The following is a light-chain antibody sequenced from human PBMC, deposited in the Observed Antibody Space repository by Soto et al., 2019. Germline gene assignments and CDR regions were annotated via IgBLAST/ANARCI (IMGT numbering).Light chain of an antibody. CDR3: CSYAGNSGV. CDR2: EVS. Sequence: QSALTQPASVSGSPGQSIIISCTGTSSDVGSYNFVSWYQQHPGKAPKLMIYEVSKRPSGVSKRFSGSKSGNTASLTISGLQPEDEADYCCSYAGNSGVFGGGTQLTVL. CDR1: SSDVGSYNF. J-gene: IGLJ3*02. V-gene: IGLV2-23*02.